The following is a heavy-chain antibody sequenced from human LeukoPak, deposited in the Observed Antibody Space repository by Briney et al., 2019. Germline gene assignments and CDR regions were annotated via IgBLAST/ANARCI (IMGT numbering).Heavy chain of an antibody. CDR2: IIPIFGTA. J-gene: IGHJ4*02. CDR3: ARQYYDSSGYWYY. V-gene: IGHV1-69*13. CDR1: GGTFSSYA. D-gene: IGHD3-22*01. Sequence: SVKVSCKASGGTFSSYAISWVRQAPGQGLEWMGGIIPIFGTANYAQKFQGRATITADESTSTAYMELSSLRSEDTAVYYCARQYYDSSGYWYYWGQGTLVTVSS.